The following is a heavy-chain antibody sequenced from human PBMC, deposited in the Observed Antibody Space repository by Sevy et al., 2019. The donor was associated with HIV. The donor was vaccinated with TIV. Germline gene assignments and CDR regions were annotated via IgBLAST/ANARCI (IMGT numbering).Heavy chain of an antibody. V-gene: IGHV1-69*13. CDR2: IIPTLGTA. CDR1: GRTFNNYA. Sequence: ASVKVSCKASGRTFNNYAISWVRQAPGQGLEWMGGIIPTLGTAYYVQKFQDRVTITADESTSTAYMELSSLRSEDTAVYYCARSISWYASFDYWGQGTLVTVSS. J-gene: IGHJ4*02. D-gene: IGHD6-13*01. CDR3: ARSISWYASFDY.